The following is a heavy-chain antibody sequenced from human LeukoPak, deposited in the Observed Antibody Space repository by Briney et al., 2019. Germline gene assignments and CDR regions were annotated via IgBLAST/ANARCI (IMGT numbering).Heavy chain of an antibody. CDR3: ARGSGWNSFDP. CDR1: GGSISTDLYY. J-gene: IGHJ5*02. V-gene: IGHV4-61*02. D-gene: IGHD6-19*01. CDR2: IYSNGWT. Sequence: SETLSLTCTVSGGSISTDLYYWTWIRQPGGKGLEWIGRIYSNGWTDYNPPLKSRVGISIDTSKNHFSLKMSLATAADTALYYCARGSGWNSFDPWGQGTLVTVSS.